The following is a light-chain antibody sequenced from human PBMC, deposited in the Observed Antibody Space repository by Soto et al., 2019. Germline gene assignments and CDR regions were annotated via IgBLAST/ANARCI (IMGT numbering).Light chain of an antibody. Sequence: QSALTQPASVSGSPGQSITISCTGTSRDVGSYNFVSWYQHHPGKAPKLMIYEDSKRPSGVSHRFSGSKSANTAPLTISGLQADDEADYHCSSYARSTSAIFGGGTKLTVL. J-gene: IGLJ2*01. CDR2: EDS. V-gene: IGLV2-23*01. CDR3: SSYARSTSAI. CDR1: SRDVGSYNF.